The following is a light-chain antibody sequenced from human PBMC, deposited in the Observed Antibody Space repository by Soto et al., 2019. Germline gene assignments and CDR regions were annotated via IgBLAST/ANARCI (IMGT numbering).Light chain of an antibody. V-gene: IGLV2-14*01. CDR1: SXDIAPYNY. CDR2: EVS. CDR3: GSYTSSTNYV. J-gene: IGLJ1*01. Sequence: QSVLTQPASVSGSPGQSLTISCTGTSXDIAPYNYVSWYQQHPGKAPKLIIYEVSYRPSGISNRFSGSKSGNTASLTISGLQAEDEADYYCGSYTSSTNYVFGTGTKVTLL.